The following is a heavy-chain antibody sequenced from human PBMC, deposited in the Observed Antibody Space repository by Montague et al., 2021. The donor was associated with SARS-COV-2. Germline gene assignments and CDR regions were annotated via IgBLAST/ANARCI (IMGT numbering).Heavy chain of an antibody. J-gene: IGHJ4*02. CDR3: ARSGDPGTTVTYLY. CDR1: GGSISTIVNF. D-gene: IGHD4-11*01. V-gene: IGHV4-39*07. Sequence: SETLSLTCTFSGGSISTIVNFWGWIRQPPGKGLEWIGSISYTGSTYHNPSLKSRVTMSVDTSKNQFSLKLNSVTDADTAVYYCARSGDPGTTVTYLYWGQGTLVTVSS. CDR2: ISYTGST.